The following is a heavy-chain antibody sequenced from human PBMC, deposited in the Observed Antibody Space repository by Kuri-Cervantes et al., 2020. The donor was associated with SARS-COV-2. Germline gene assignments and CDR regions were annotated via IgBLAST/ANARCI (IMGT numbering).Heavy chain of an antibody. V-gene: IGHV4-59*08. CDR3: ARHVRPEITIFGVVITADYFDY. CDR2: INYSGST. J-gene: IGHJ4*02. D-gene: IGHD3-3*01. CDR1: GFTFSSFA. Sequence: GSLRLSCAASGFTFSSFAMNWVRQAPGKGLEWIGYINYSGSTKYNPSLKSRATISVDTSKNQFSLKLSSVTAADTAVYYCARHVRPEITIFGVVITADYFDYWGQGTLVTVSS.